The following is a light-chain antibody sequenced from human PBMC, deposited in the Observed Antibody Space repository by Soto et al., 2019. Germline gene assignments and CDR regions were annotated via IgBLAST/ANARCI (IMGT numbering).Light chain of an antibody. J-gene: IGLJ2*01. CDR1: SSDVGTQNY. CDR3: LSYTSSYTVV. Sequence: QSALTQPASVSGSPGQSITISCTGSSSDVGTQNYVSWYQQHPDKAPKLMIYEVSDRPSGVSNRFSGSMSGNTASLTISGVQAEDEADYYCLSYTSSYTVVFGGGTKVTVL. CDR2: EVS. V-gene: IGLV2-14*01.